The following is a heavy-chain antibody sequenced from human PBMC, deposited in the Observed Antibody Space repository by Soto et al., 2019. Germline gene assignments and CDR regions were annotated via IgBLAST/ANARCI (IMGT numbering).Heavy chain of an antibody. V-gene: IGHV3-48*01. CDR3: GRGDGGSPPGYSYYGMDV. D-gene: IGHD3-16*01. CDR1: GFTVSSNY. Sequence: GGSLILSCAASGFTVSSNYMNWVRQAPGKGLEWVSYISSSSSTIYYADSVKGRFTISRDNAKNSLYLQMNSLRAEDTAVYYYGRGDGGSPPGYSYYGMDVGGQGTPAPV. J-gene: IGHJ6*02. CDR2: ISSSSSTI.